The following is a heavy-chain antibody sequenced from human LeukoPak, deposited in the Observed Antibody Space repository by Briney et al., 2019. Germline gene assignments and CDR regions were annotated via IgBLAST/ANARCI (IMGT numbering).Heavy chain of an antibody. V-gene: IGHV3-23*01. CDR3: AKSRNVWGSYRLFDY. CDR2: ISGSGGST. CDR1: GFTFSSYA. J-gene: IGHJ4*02. Sequence: GVLRLSCAASGFTFSSYAMSWVRQAPGKGLEWVSAISGSGGSTYYADSVKGRFTISRDNSKNTLYLQMNSLRAEDTAVYYCAKSRNVWGSYRLFDYWGQGTLVTVSS. D-gene: IGHD3-16*02.